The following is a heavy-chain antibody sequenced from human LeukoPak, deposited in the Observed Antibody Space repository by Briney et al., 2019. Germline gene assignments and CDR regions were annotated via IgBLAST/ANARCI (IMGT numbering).Heavy chain of an antibody. CDR2: IIPIFGTA. D-gene: IGHD6-19*01. J-gene: IGHJ4*02. Sequence: AASVKVSCKASGGTFSSYAISWVRQAPGQGLEWMGGIIPIFGTANYAQKFQGRVTITADKSTSTAYMELSSLRSEDTAVYYCARGLNGGWPDGPTSWGQGTLVTVSS. V-gene: IGHV1-69*06. CDR1: GGTFSSYA. CDR3: ARGLNGGWPDGPTS.